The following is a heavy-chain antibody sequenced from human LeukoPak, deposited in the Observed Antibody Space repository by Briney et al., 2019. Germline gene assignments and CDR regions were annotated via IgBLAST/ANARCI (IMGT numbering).Heavy chain of an antibody. CDR1: GFSFSDQY. J-gene: IGHJ4*02. D-gene: IGHD2-2*01. V-gene: IGHV3-72*01. Sequence: GGSLRLSCAASGFSFSDQYMDWVRQAPGKGLEWVGRIRNKANGYTTEYAVSVKRRFTISRDDSKNSLYLQMNSLKTEDTAVYYCARRVIPAADYFDYWGQGTLVTVSS. CDR2: IRNKANGYTT. CDR3: ARRVIPAADYFDY.